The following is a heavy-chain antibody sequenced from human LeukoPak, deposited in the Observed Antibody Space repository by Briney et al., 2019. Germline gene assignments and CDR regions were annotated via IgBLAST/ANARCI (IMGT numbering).Heavy chain of an antibody. CDR2: ISAYNGNT. V-gene: IGHV1-18*01. J-gene: IGHJ3*02. Sequence: ASVKVSCKASGYTFTSYGISWVRQAPGQGLEWMGWISAYNGNTNYAQKLQGRVTMTTDTSTSTAYMELRSLRSDDTAVYYCARDLEMFQPDALDIWGQGTMVTVSS. CDR1: GYTFTSYG. CDR3: ARDLEMFQPDALDI. D-gene: IGHD5-24*01.